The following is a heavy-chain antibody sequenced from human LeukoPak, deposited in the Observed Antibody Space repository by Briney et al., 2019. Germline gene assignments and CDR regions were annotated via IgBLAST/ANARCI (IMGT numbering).Heavy chain of an antibody. CDR3: TRDHDFWRGPLDV. V-gene: IGHV3-49*03. CDR2: IRREGYGGTT. D-gene: IGHD3-3*01. CDR1: GFNFGDYS. Sequence: HPGGSLRLSCTASGFNFGDYSLSWFRQAPGVGLEWVAFIRREGYGGTTEYAASVKGRFTISRDDSKSIAYLQMNSLKTEDTGVHYCTRDHDFWRGPLDVWGKGTTVTVSS. J-gene: IGHJ6*04.